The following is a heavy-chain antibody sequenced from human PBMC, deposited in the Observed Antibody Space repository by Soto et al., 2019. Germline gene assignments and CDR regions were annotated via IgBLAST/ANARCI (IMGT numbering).Heavy chain of an antibody. CDR1: GASVSGGYYY. J-gene: IGHJ5*02. D-gene: IGHD2-21*01. V-gene: IGHV4-31*03. CDR2: IYVTGAV. CDR3: ARLRIATNNYKWFDP. Sequence: PSETLSLTCTVSGASVSGGYYYWSWIRQVPGKGLEWIGHIYVTGAVDYNPSLRDRITISQDTSERQFSLNLRLVTAADTAVYYCARLRIATNNYKWFDPWGQGTLVTVSS.